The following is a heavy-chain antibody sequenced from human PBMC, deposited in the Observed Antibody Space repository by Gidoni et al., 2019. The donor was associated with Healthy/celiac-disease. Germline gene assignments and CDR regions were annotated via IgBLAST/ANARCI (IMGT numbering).Heavy chain of an antibody. D-gene: IGHD2-8*01. J-gene: IGHJ4*02. CDR2: IIPIFGTA. V-gene: IGHV1-69*01. CDR3: AREGNNDYGDY. CDR1: GGTVSSYA. Sequence: VQLVQSGAEVKKPGSSVKVSCKASGGTVSSYAISWVRQAPGQGLDWMGGIIPIFGTANYAQKFQGSVPITAVDSTSTAYMELSSLRSEDPAVYYCAREGNNDYGDYWGQGTLVTVSS.